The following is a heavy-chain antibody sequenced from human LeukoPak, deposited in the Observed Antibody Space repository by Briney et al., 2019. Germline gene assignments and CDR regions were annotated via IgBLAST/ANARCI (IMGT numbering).Heavy chain of an antibody. D-gene: IGHD7-27*01. J-gene: IGHJ6*02. V-gene: IGHV1-69*01. CDR2: IIPIFGTA. CDR3: VTNWGSRYYSDMDV. Sequence: SVKVSCKASGGTFSSYAISWVRQAPGQGLEWMGGIIPIFGTANYAQKFQGRVTITADESTSTAYMELSSLRSEDTAIYYCVTNWGSRYYSDMDVWGQGTTVTVSS. CDR1: GGTFSSYA.